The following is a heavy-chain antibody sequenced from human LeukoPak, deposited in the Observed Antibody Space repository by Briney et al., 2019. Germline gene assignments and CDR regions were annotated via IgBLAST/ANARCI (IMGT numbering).Heavy chain of an antibody. J-gene: IGHJ6*04. CDR2: ISSSGSTI. V-gene: IGHV3-48*03. D-gene: IGHD3-9*01. CDR3: ARDDLLRYFDWSRYYYYYYGMDV. Sequence: GGSLRLSCAASGFTFSSYEMNWVRQAPGKGLEWVSYISSSGSTIYYADSVKGRFTISRDNAKNSLYLQMNSLRAKDTAVYYCARDDLLRYFDWSRYYYYYYGMDVWGKGTTVTVSS. CDR1: GFTFSSYE.